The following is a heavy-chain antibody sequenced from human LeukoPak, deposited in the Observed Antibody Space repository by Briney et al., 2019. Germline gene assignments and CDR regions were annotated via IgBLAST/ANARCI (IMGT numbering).Heavy chain of an antibody. CDR1: GGTFSSYT. V-gene: IGHV1-69*05. CDR3: ARAGGRYSYGYYYYYMDV. D-gene: IGHD5-18*01. CDR2: IIPIFGTA. J-gene: IGHJ6*03. Sequence: SVKVSCKASGGTFSSYTISWVRQAPGQGLEWMGRIIPIFGTANYAQKFQGRVTITTDESTSTAYMELSSLRSEDTAVYYCARAGGRYSYGYYYYYMDVWGKGTTVTVSS.